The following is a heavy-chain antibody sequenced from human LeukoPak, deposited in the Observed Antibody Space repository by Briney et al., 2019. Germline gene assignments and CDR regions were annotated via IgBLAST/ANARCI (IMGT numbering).Heavy chain of an antibody. CDR1: GFTFSIYA. J-gene: IGHJ5*02. D-gene: IGHD3-16*02. CDR2: IIGIGGST. CDR3: AAFGGVIGYNWFDP. Sequence: PGGSPRLSCAASGFTFSIYAISWVRQAPGKGLEWVSAIIGIGGSTYYADSVRGRFTISRDNSKNTLYLQMNSLRAEDTAVYYCAAFGGVIGYNWFDPWGQGTLVTVSS. V-gene: IGHV3-23*01.